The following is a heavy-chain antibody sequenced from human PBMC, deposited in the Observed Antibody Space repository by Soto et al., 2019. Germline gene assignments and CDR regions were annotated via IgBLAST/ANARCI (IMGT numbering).Heavy chain of an antibody. D-gene: IGHD5-18*01. CDR1: GGSFSGYY. V-gene: IGHV4-34*01. CDR2: INHSGST. J-gene: IGHJ6*03. CDR3: ARAAGGYSYGLTFYYYYYMDV. Sequence: SETLSLTCAVYGGSFSGYYWSWIRQPPGKGLEWIGEINHSGSTNYNPSLKSRVTISVDTSKNQFSLKLSSVTAADTAVYYCARAAGGYSYGLTFYYYYYMDVWGKGTTVTVSS.